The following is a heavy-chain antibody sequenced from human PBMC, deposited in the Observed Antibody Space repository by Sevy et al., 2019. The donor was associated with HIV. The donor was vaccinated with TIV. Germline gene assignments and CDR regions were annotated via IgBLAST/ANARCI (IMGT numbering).Heavy chain of an antibody. CDR1: GFTFSSYS. J-gene: IGHJ6*03. CDR2: ISSSSSTL. Sequence: GGSLRLSCAASGFTFSSYSMNWVRQAPGKGLEWVSYISSSSSTLYYADSVKGRFTISRDNAKNSLYLQMNSLRAEDTAVYYCARSPYRAAWDYYYMDVWGKGTTVTVSS. D-gene: IGHD6-13*01. V-gene: IGHV3-48*01. CDR3: ARSPYRAAWDYYYMDV.